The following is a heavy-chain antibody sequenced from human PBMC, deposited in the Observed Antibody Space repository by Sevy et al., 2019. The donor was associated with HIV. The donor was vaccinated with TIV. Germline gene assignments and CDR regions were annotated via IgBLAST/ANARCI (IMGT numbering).Heavy chain of an antibody. CDR2: ISGISTTI. D-gene: IGHD6-13*01. CDR3: ARSLAAAENWFDP. J-gene: IGHJ5*02. CDR1: GFTFREYS. V-gene: IGHV3-48*01. Sequence: GGSLRLSGVGSGFTFREYSMNGVRQAPGKGLEGVSYISGISTTIEHADSVKGRFSISRDNADNSVFLQMNRLRVEDTAVYYCARSLAAAENWFDPWGQGTLVTVSS.